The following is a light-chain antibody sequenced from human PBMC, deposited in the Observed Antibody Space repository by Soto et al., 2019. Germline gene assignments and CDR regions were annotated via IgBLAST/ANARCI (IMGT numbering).Light chain of an antibody. CDR2: EAS. CDR1: QDISFH. V-gene: IGKV1-33*01. Sequence: DIQMTQSPSSLSASVGDRVTITCQASQDISFHLNWYQQKPGKAPKLLIYEASSLETGVPSRFSGSGSGTDFTLAIGSLQPEDIATYYCQPYDALLSFGQGTRLEI. J-gene: IGKJ5*01. CDR3: QPYDALLS.